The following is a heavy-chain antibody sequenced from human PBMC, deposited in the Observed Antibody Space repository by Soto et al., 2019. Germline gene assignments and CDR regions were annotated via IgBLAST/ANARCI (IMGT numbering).Heavy chain of an antibody. V-gene: IGHV3-7*03. CDR2: IKQDGSEK. D-gene: IGHD3-3*01. J-gene: IGHJ6*02. Sequence: GGSLRLSCAASGFTFSSYWMSWVRQAPGKGLEWVANIKQDGSEKYYVDSVKGRFTISRDNAKNSLYLQMNSLRAEDTAVYYCARERGYDVWSGHLGTHYSYYGMDVWGQGTPVTVSS. CDR3: ARERGYDVWSGHLGTHYSYYGMDV. CDR1: GFTFSSYW.